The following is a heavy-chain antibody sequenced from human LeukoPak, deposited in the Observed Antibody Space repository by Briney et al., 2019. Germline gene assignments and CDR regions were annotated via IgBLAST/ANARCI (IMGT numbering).Heavy chain of an antibody. Sequence: GESLQISCKGSGYSFTSYWIGWVRQMPGKGLEWMGIIYPGDSDTRYSPSFQGQVTISADKSISTAYLQWSSLKASDTAMYYGATPANIVVVPAASDAFDIWGQGTMVTVSS. CDR2: IYPGDSDT. CDR1: GYSFTSYW. D-gene: IGHD2-2*01. CDR3: ATPANIVVVPAASDAFDI. V-gene: IGHV5-51*01. J-gene: IGHJ3*02.